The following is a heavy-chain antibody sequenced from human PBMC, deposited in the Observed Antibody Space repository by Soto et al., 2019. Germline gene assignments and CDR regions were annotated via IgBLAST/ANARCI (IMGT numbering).Heavy chain of an antibody. Sequence: QVQLQESGPGLVKPSETLSLTCTVSGGSISSYYWSWIRQPAGKGLEWIGRIYTSGSTNYNPSLTSRVTMSVDTSKHQFSLKLSYVTAADTAVYYCARDSTMVRGGTYSMDVWGQGTTVTVSS. CDR1: GGSISSYY. CDR3: ARDSTMVRGGTYSMDV. CDR2: IYTSGST. V-gene: IGHV4-4*07. D-gene: IGHD3-10*01. J-gene: IGHJ6*02.